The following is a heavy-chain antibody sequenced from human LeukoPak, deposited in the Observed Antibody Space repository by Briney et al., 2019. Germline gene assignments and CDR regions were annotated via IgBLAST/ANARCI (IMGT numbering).Heavy chain of an antibody. Sequence: GSVKVTCKASGYTFTSYGISWVGQAPGQGGEWMGWISAYNGNTNYAQKLQGRVTITTDTSTSTAYMELRSLRSDDTAVYYCARWLGENYFDYWGQGTLSTVSA. CDR3: ARWLGENYFDY. J-gene: IGHJ4*02. CDR1: GYTFTSYG. CDR2: ISAYNGNT. D-gene: IGHD3-10*01. V-gene: IGHV1-18*01.